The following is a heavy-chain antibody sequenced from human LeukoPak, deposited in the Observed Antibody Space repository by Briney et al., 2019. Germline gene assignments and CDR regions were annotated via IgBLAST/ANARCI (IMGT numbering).Heavy chain of an antibody. J-gene: IGHJ6*02. Sequence: GGSLRLSCAASGFTFSSYGMHWFRQAPGKGLEWVAVIWYDGSNKYYADSVKGRFTISRDNSKNTLYLQMNSLRAEDTAVYYCARSGGNSYYYGSGSYPNYYYYGMDVWGQGTTVTVSS. D-gene: IGHD3-10*01. CDR2: IWYDGSNK. CDR3: ARSGGNSYYYGSGSYPNYYYYGMDV. CDR1: GFTFSSYG. V-gene: IGHV3-33*01.